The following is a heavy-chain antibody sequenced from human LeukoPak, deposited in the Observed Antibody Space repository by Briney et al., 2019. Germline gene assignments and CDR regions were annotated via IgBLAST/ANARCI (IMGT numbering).Heavy chain of an antibody. D-gene: IGHD3-10*01. CDR2: TYNRSKWFS. CDR3: ARMVGLVSDY. Sequence: SQTLSLTCAISGDSVSSNSAAWNWIRQSPSRGLEWLGRTYNRSKWFSYYAASVRSRITINPDTSKNQFSLQLKSVTPEDTAVYYCARMVGLVSDYWGQGTRVTVSS. J-gene: IGHJ4*02. CDR1: GDSVSSNSAA. V-gene: IGHV6-1*01.